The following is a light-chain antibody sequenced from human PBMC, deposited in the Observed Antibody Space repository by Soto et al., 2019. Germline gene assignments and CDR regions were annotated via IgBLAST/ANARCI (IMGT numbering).Light chain of an antibody. V-gene: IGKV1-27*01. CDR2: AAS. CDR3: QKYSIVPV. Sequence: DIQMTQSPTSLSASVGDRVTITCRASQGIRNYVAWYQQIPGKAPKLLIYAASTLQSGVPSRFSGSGSGTDFTLTINGLQPEDVATYSCQKYSIVPVFGPGTKVEIK. CDR1: QGIRNY. J-gene: IGKJ3*01.